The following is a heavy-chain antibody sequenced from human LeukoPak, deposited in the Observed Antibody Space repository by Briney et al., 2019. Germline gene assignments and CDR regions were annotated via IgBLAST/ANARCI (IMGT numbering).Heavy chain of an antibody. V-gene: IGHV1-2*02. J-gene: IGHJ4*02. CDR3: ARSNNYGDYSMGF. D-gene: IGHD4-17*01. CDR1: GYTFTGYY. Sequence: ASVKVSCKASGYTFTGYYMHCVRQAPGQGLEWMGWINPNSGGTNYAQEFQGRVTMTRDTSISTAYMELSRLRSDDTAVYYCARSNNYGDYSMGFWGQGTLVTVSS. CDR2: INPNSGGT.